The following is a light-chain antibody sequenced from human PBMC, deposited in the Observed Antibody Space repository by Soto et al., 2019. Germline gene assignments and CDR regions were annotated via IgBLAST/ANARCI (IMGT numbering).Light chain of an antibody. V-gene: IGLV2-8*01. CDR3: SSHAGSNNYV. J-gene: IGLJ1*01. CDR1: ISDVGAYNY. Sequence: QSLLTQPPSASGSSGQSVTISCTGTISDVGAYNYVSWYQQHPGKARKLMIYEVSKRPSGVPDRFSGSKSGNTASLTVSGLQAEDEADYSCSSHAGSNNYVFGTGTRSPS. CDR2: EVS.